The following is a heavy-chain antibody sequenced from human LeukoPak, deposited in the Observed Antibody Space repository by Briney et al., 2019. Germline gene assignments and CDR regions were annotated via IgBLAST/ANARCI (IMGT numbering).Heavy chain of an antibody. Sequence: SETLSLTCTVSGGSISSSSYYWGWIRQPPGKGLERIGSIYYSGSTYYNPSLKSRVTISVDTSKNQFSLKLSSVTAADTAVYYCARLRLMGEYAFDIWGQGTMVTVSS. D-gene: IGHD3-16*01. J-gene: IGHJ3*02. CDR1: GGSISSSSYY. V-gene: IGHV4-39*01. CDR3: ARLRLMGEYAFDI. CDR2: IYYSGST.